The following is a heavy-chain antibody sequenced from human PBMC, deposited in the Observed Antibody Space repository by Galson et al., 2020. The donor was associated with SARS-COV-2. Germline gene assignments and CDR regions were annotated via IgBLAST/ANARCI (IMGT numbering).Heavy chain of an antibody. D-gene: IGHD2-2*02. CDR1: GGSISSYY. J-gene: IGHJ6*02. CDR3: ARFGLTVPAAINWYYGMDV. V-gene: IGHV4-4*07. Sequence: SETLSLTCTVSGGSISSYYWSWIRQPAGKGLEWIGRIYTSGSTNYNPSLKSRVTMSVDTSKNQFSLKLSSVTAADTAVYYCARFGLTVPAAINWYYGMDVWGQGTTVTVSS. CDR2: IYTSGST.